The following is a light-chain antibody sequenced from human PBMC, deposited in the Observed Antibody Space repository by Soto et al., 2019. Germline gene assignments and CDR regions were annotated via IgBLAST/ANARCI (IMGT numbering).Light chain of an antibody. Sequence: ATVALSGGEIARLACRASQSVSSYLAWYQQAPGQAPRLLIYDASIRATGIPARFSGRRSGTYFRPTLTSLVPEDFAVYYSQQRSSWPTTVGQGPRLEIK. CDR3: QQRSSWPTT. J-gene: IGKJ5*01. CDR2: DAS. V-gene: IGKV3-11*01. CDR1: QSVSSY.